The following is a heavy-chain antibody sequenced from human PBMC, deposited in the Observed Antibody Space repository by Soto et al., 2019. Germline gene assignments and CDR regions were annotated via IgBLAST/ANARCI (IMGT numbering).Heavy chain of an antibody. CDR3: ARDSDSSGYYGNSLPY. D-gene: IGHD3-22*01. CDR2: ISYDGSNK. CDR1: GFTFSSYA. V-gene: IGHV3-30-3*01. J-gene: IGHJ4*02. Sequence: VQLVESGGGLVQPGGSLRLSCAASGFTFSSYAMHWVRQAPGKGLEWVAVISYDGSNKYYADSVKGRFTISRDNSKNTLYLQMNSLRAEDTAVYYCARDSDSSGYYGNSLPYWGQGTLVTVSS.